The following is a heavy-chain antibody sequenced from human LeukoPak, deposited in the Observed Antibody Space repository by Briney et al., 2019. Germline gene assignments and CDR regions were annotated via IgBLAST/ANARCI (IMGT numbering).Heavy chain of an antibody. CDR2: MKQDGREK. D-gene: IGHD6-19*01. CDR3: ARGGGSGRFGFAFDC. J-gene: IGHJ4*02. CDR1: GFTFSDFY. V-gene: IGHV3-7*01. Sequence: GGSLRLSCAASGFTFSDFYMSWIRQAPGKGLEWVANMKQDGREKYYVDSVKGRFTISRDNAKNSLSLQMNSLRAEDTAVYYCARGGGSGRFGFAFDCWGQGTLVTVSS.